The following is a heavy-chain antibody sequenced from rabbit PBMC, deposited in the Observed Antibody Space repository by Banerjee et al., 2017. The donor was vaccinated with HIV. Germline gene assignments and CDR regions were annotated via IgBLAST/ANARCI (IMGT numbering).Heavy chain of an antibody. CDR3: ARDTSSSFSSYGMDL. CDR1: GFSFSNKAV. J-gene: IGHJ6*01. V-gene: IGHV1S45*01. D-gene: IGHD1-1*01. Sequence: QEQLVESGGGLVKPEGSLKLSCTASGFSFSNKAVMCWVRQAPGKGLEWIACINAVTGKAVYASWAKGRFTFSKTSSTTVTLQMTSLTAADTATYFCARDTSSSFSSYGMDLRGQGTLVTVS. CDR2: INAVTGKA.